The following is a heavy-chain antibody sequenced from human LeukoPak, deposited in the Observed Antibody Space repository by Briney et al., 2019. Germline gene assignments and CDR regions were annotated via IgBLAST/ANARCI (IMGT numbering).Heavy chain of an antibody. Sequence: PSETLSLTCTVSGGSISSYYWSWIRQPPGKGLEWIGYIYYSGSTNYNPSLKSRVTISVDTSKNQFSLKLSSVTAADTAVYYCARGAPDYDILTGYYTYWYFDLWGRGTLVTVSS. CDR2: IYYSGST. V-gene: IGHV4-59*12. J-gene: IGHJ2*01. CDR3: ARGAPDYDILTGYYTYWYFDL. D-gene: IGHD3-9*01. CDR1: GGSISSYY.